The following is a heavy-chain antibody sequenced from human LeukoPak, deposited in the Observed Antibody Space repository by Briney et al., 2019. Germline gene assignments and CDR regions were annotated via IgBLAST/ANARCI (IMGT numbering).Heavy chain of an antibody. CDR2: ISSSGRTV. CDR1: GFTFSSYE. CDR3: ARGRRDGYNHYWYFDL. V-gene: IGHV3-48*03. Sequence: GGSLRLSCAASGFTFSSYEMNWVRQAAGKGLEWVSYISSSGRTVYYADSVKGRFTISRDNAKNSLYLQMNSLRAEDTAVYYCARGRRDGYNHYWYFDLWGRGTLVTVSS. D-gene: IGHD5-24*01. J-gene: IGHJ2*01.